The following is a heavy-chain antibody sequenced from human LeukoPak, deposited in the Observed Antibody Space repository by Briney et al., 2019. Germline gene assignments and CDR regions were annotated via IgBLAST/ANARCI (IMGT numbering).Heavy chain of an antibody. CDR3: AKDRLRDGDYFDY. CDR1: GFTVSSNY. J-gene: IGHJ4*02. V-gene: IGHV3-23*01. Sequence: AGGSLRLSCAASGFTVSSNYMSWVRQAPGKGLEWVSAVSGSGESTYYADSVKGRFTISRDNSKNTLYLQMNSLRAEDTAVYYCAKDRLRDGDYFDYWGQGTLVTVSS. D-gene: IGHD4-17*01. CDR2: VSGSGEST.